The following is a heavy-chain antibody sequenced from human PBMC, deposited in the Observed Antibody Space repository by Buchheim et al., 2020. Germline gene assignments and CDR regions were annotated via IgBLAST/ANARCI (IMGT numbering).Heavy chain of an antibody. D-gene: IGHD3-22*01. CDR3: ARSETEYYYDSSGYYNWFDP. CDR1: GYSFTSYW. V-gene: IGHV5-10-1*03. J-gene: IGHJ5*02. Sequence: EVQLVQSGAEVKKPGESLRISCKGSGYSFTSYWISWVRQMPGKGLEWMGRIDPSDSYTNYSPSFQGHVTISADKSISTAYPQWSSLKASDTAMYYCARSETEYYYDSSGYYNWFDPWGQGTL. CDR2: IDPSDSYT.